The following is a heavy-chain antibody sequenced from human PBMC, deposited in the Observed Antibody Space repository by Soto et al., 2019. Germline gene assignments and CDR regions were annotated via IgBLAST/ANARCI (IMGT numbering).Heavy chain of an antibody. Sequence: GSLRLSCAASGFTFSSYAMSWVRQAPGKGLEWVSAISGSGGSTYYADSVKGRFTISRDNSKNTLYLQMNSLRAEDTAVYYCAKDIRDIVVVVAATAIDYWGQGTLVTVSS. V-gene: IGHV3-23*01. CDR2: ISGSGGST. D-gene: IGHD2-15*01. CDR3: AKDIRDIVVVVAATAIDY. J-gene: IGHJ4*02. CDR1: GFTFSSYA.